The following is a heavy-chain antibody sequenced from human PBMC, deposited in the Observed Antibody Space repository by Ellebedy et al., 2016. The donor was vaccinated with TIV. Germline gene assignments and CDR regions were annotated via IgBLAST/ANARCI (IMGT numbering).Heavy chain of an antibody. V-gene: IGHV1-69*04. J-gene: IGHJ4*02. Sequence: SVKVSXXASGGTFSSYAISWVRQAPGQGLEWMGRIIPILGIANYAQKFQGRVTMTTDTSTTTAYMEMRNLRSDDTAVYYCARYSSSWCLDYWGQGTLVTLSS. CDR2: IIPILGIA. CDR1: GGTFSSYA. D-gene: IGHD6-13*01. CDR3: ARYSSSWCLDY.